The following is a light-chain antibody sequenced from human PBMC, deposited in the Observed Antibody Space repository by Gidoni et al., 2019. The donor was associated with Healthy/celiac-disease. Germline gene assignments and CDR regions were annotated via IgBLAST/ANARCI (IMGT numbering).Light chain of an antibody. CDR2: WAS. CDR1: QSVLYSSNNKNY. V-gene: IGKV4-1*01. CDR3: QQYYSTPLA. J-gene: IGKJ1*01. Sequence: DIVMTQPPDSLAVSLGERATINCKSSQSVLYSSNNKNYLAWYQQKPGQPPKLLIYWASTRESGVPDRFSGSGSGTDFTLTSSSLQAEDVAVYYCQQYYSTPLAFGQXTKVEIK.